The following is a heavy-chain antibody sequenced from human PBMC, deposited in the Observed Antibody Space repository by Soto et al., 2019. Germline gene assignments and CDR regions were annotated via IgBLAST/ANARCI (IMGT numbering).Heavy chain of an antibody. Sequence: EVQLVESGGGLVQPGGSLRLSCAASGFTVSSNYMSWVRQAPGKGLEWVSVIYSGGSTYYADSVKGRFTISRHNSKNTLYLQMNSLRAEDTAVYYCARAVGYYNYYYYYYMDVWGKGTTVTVSS. CDR1: GFTVSSNY. D-gene: IGHD3-3*01. CDR2: IYSGGST. J-gene: IGHJ6*03. CDR3: ARAVGYYNYYYYYYMDV. V-gene: IGHV3-53*04.